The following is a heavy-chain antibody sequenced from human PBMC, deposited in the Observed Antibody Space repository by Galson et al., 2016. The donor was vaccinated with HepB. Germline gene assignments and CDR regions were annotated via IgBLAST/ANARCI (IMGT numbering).Heavy chain of an antibody. CDR1: GYTFSNFA. CDR2: IRNSGSNT. V-gene: IGHV3-23*01. J-gene: IGHJ5*02. D-gene: IGHD2-21*02. Sequence: SLRLSCAASGYTFSNFAMNWVRQAPGKGLEWVSSIRNSGSNTYYADNVKGRFTISRDNSKNTLFLQMNNLRADDTAVYYCVKDFRSCGGGDCYGWFDPWGQGILVTVSS. CDR3: VKDFRSCGGGDCYGWFDP.